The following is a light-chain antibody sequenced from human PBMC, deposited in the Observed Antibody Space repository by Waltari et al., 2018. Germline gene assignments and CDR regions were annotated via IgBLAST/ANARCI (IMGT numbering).Light chain of an antibody. CDR3: ATWDDNLKGL. J-gene: IGLJ3*02. V-gene: IGLV1-44*01. Sequence: QSLLTQPASASGTPGQRVTIPCSGRTSNIGSNAVNWYQVVPGTAPKLLIYNNNQRPSGVPDRFSGSKSGTSASLAISGLQSDDEADYYCATWDDNLKGLFGGGTKLTVL. CDR1: TSNIGSNA. CDR2: NNN.